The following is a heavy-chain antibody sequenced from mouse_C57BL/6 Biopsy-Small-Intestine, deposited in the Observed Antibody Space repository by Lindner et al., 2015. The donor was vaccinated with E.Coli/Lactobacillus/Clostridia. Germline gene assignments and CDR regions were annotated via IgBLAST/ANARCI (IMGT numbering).Heavy chain of an antibody. J-gene: IGHJ4*01. CDR2: INPYNDGT. CDR3: ARRGYYDAMDY. D-gene: IGHD2-2*01. CDR1: GYTFTSYV. Sequence: VQLQESGPELVKPGASVKMSCKASGYTFTSYVMHWVKQKPGQGLEWIGYINPYNDGTKYNEKFKGKGTLTSDKSSSTAYMELGSLTSEDSAVYYCARRGYYDAMDYWGQGTSVTVSS. V-gene: IGHV1-14*01.